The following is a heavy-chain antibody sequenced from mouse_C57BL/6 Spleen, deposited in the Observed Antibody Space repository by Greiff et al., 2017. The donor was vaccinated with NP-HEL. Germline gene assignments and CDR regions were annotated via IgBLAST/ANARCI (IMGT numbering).Heavy chain of an antibody. D-gene: IGHD1-1*01. J-gene: IGHJ4*01. V-gene: IGHV1-42*01. CDR1: GYSFTGYY. CDR3: ARRIWDYYGSSLYAMDY. Sequence: EVQLQQSGPELVKPGASVKISCKASGYSFTGYYMNWVKQSPEKSLEWIGEINPSTGGTTYNQKFKAKATLTVDKSSSTAYMQLKSLTSEDSAVYYGARRIWDYYGSSLYAMDYWGQGTSVTVSS. CDR2: INPSTGGT.